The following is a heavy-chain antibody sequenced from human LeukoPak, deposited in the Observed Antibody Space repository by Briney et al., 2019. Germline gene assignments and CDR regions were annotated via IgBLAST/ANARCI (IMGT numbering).Heavy chain of an antibody. CDR3: ARDNSDTAIPKPYYYYGMDV. D-gene: IGHD5-18*01. CDR2: IYSGGST. J-gene: IGHJ6*02. CDR1: GFTVSSNY. Sequence: GGPLRLSCAASGFTVSSNYMSWVRQAPGKGLEWVSVIYSGGSTYYADSVKGRFTISRDNSKNTLYLQMNSLRAEDTAVYYCARDNSDTAIPKPYYYYGMDVWGQGTTVTVSS. V-gene: IGHV3-53*01.